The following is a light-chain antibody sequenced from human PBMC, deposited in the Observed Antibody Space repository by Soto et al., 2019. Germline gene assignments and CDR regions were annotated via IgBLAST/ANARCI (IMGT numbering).Light chain of an antibody. CDR2: WSS. V-gene: IGKV4-1*01. CDR3: QQYYSSPCT. CDR1: QSVLSSSNNKNY. J-gene: IGKJ1*01. Sequence: DIVMTQSPDSLAVSLGERATINCKSSQSVLSSSNNKNYLTWFQQKPGQPPKLLIYWSSTRGSGVPDRFSGSGSGTDFTLTISSLQAEDVAVYYCQQYYSSPCTFGQGTQVEIK.